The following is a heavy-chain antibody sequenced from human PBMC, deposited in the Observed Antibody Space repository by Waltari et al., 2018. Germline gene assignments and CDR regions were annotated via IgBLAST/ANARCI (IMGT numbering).Heavy chain of an antibody. CDR2: IDPKTGDT. J-gene: IGHJ5*02. V-gene: IGHV1-2*06. CDR3: ARVLTSRNRLWLDP. Sequence: QAPLVRSGPEVKRPGASMTVSCQASGYRFGAFFVRWLRQAPGQAPEWMGRIDPKTGDTTYTQKFQGRLTLTRDTSISTEYMELTNLTPDDTAMYFCARVLTSRNRLWLDPWGQGSLVTVSS. D-gene: IGHD2-2*01. CDR1: GYRFGAFF.